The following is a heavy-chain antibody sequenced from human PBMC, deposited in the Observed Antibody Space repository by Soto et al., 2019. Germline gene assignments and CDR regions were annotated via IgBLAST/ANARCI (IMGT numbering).Heavy chain of an antibody. CDR3: ARVKKGYSYGSVYRYFDY. CDR2: ISAYNGNT. CDR1: GYTFTSYG. V-gene: IGHV1-18*01. Sequence: GASVKVSCKASGYTFTSYGISWVRQAPGQGLEWMGWISAYNGNTDYAQKLQGRVTMTTDTSTSTAYMELRSLRSDDTAVYYCARVKKGYSYGSVYRYFDYWGQGTLVTVSS. D-gene: IGHD5-18*01. J-gene: IGHJ4*02.